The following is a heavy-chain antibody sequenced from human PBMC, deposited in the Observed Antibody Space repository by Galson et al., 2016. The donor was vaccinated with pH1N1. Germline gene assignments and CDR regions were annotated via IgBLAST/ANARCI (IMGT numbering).Heavy chain of an antibody. CDR3: ARQYEFGDYRGGAFDI. V-gene: IGHV5-51*03. J-gene: IGHJ3*02. D-gene: IGHD4-17*01. Sequence: QSGAEVKKPGESLKISCKASGYSFTSQWIAWVRQVPGKGLEWVGVVNPGGSTIRYSPSFQGQVPISSDKSISTAYLRWIRLRASDTAPYYCARQYEFGDYRGGAFDIWGQWTVVIVSS. CDR1: GYSFTSQW. CDR2: VNPGGSTI.